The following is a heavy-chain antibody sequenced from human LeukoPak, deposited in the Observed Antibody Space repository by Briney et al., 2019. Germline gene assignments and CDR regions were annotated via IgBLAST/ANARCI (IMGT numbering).Heavy chain of an antibody. D-gene: IGHD4-17*01. Sequence: ASVKVSCTASGYTFTGYYMHWVRQAPGQGLEWMGWLNPNSGGTNYAQKFQGRVTMTRDTSISTAYMELSRLTSDDTAVYYCARVGTTVTTFDYWGQGTLVTVSS. CDR3: ARVGTTVTTFDY. CDR2: LNPNSGGT. V-gene: IGHV1-2*02. J-gene: IGHJ4*02. CDR1: GYTFTGYY.